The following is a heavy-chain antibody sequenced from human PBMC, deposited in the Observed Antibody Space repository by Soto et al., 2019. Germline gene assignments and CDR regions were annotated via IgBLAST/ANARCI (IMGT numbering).Heavy chain of an antibody. CDR2: IYYSGST. CDR1: GGSISSYY. J-gene: IGHJ4*02. D-gene: IGHD5-18*01. CDR3: ARDSGIQLWPYYFDY. Sequence: PSETLSLTCTVSGGSISSYYWSWIRQPPGKGLEWIGYIYYSGSTNYNPSLKSRVTISVDTSKNQFSPKLSSVTAADTAVYYCARDSGIQLWPYYFDYWGQGTLVTVSS. V-gene: IGHV4-59*01.